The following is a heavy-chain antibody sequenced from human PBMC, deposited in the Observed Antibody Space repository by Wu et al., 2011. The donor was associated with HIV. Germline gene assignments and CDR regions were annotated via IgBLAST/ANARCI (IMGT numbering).Heavy chain of an antibody. V-gene: IGHV1-2*02. J-gene: IGHJ4*02. CDR1: GYTFTGYY. CDR3: ARGGDRGDSVDYVDFDF. CDR2: INPNSGGT. Sequence: QVQLVQSGAEVKKPGASVKVSCKASGYTFTGYYMYWVRQAPGQGLEWMGWINPNSGGTNYAQNFQGRVTMTRDTSISTAYMQLSRLTSDDTAVYYCARGGDRGDSVDYVDFDFVGPREPWSPSPQ. D-gene: IGHD4-17*01.